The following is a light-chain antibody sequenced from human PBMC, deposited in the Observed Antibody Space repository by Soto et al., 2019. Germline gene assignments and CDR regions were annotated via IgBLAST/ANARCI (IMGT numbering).Light chain of an antibody. CDR2: EVS. V-gene: IGLV2-14*01. CDR1: SSDVGAYTS. Sequence: HSVLTQPASVSGSPGQSITISCTGTSSDVGAYTSVSWYQQHPDKAPKLMIYEVSNRPSGVSNRFSGSKSANTASLTISGLQAEDEAHYYCSSYTSDNRSYVFGTGTKVTVL. CDR3: SSYTSDNRSYV. J-gene: IGLJ1*01.